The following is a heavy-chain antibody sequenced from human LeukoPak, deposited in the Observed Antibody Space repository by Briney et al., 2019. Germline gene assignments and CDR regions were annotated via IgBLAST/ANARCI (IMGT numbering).Heavy chain of an antibody. V-gene: IGHV3-23*01. CDR2: ISGSGVYT. CDR1: GFTFSNYA. D-gene: IGHD5-24*01. CDR3: AKAVDLATISVDI. Sequence: PGGSLRLSCAASGFTFSNYAMRGVRQAPGKGLEWVSGISGSGVYTYYADSVKGRSTISRDNSKNTLYLVMNSLRVDDTAVYYCAKAVDLATISVDIWGQGTMVTVSS. J-gene: IGHJ3*02.